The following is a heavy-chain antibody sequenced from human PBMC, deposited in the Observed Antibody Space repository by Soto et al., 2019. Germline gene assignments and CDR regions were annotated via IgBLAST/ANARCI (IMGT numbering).Heavy chain of an antibody. Sequence: QVQLQESGPGLVKPPQTLSLTCTVSGASISSGGFYWSWIRQHPENGLEGIGYFYYSGNAYYNTSLRRRLSISGDASENQFSLNLSSVTAADTAVYFCERATGAVNYFDYWGQGILVTVSS. CDR2: FYYSGNA. J-gene: IGHJ4*02. V-gene: IGHV4-31*03. CDR3: ERATGAVNYFDY. CDR1: GASISSGGFY. D-gene: IGHD3-10*01.